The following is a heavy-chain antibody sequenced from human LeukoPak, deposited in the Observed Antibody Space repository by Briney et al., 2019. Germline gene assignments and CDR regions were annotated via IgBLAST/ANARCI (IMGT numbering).Heavy chain of an antibody. J-gene: IGHJ4*02. V-gene: IGHV3-33*01. D-gene: IGHD2-15*01. CDR1: GFTFSSYG. Sequence: GGSLRLSCAASGFTFSSYGMHWVRQAPDKGLEWVAVIWYDGSNKYYADSVKGRFTISRDNSKNTLYLQMNSLRAEDTAVYYCAAYCSGGGCWGQGTLVTVSS. CDR3: AAYCSGGGC. CDR2: IWYDGSNK.